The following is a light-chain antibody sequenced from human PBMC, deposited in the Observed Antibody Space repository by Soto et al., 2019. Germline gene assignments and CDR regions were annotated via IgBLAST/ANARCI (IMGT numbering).Light chain of an antibody. Sequence: DIVMTQTPLSLSVTPGQPASISCKSSHSFLHSDWKTYLCWYLQKSGQPPQILIYEVSNRFSGVPDRFSGSGSGTDLKLRISRVEAEDVGVYYCMKSIQLPITFGQGTRLEIK. CDR1: HSFLHSDWKTY. V-gene: IGKV2D-29*01. CDR2: EVS. J-gene: IGKJ5*01. CDR3: MKSIQLPIT.